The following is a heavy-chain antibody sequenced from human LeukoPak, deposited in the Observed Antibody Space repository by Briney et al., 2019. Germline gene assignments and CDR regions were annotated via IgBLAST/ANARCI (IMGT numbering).Heavy chain of an antibody. D-gene: IGHD3-10*01. CDR1: GGSISSYY. V-gene: IGHV4-4*09. CDR2: IYTSGST. Sequence: SETLSLTCTVSGGSISSYYWSRIRQPPGKGLEWIGYIYTSGSTNYNPSLKSRVTISVDTSKNQFSLKLSSVTAADTAVYYCARHTMVRGVSGYYYYYMDVWGKGTTVTVSS. J-gene: IGHJ6*03. CDR3: ARHTMVRGVSGYYYYYMDV.